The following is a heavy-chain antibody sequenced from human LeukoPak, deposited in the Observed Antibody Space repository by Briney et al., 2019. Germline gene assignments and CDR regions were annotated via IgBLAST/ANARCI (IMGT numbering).Heavy chain of an antibody. CDR2: ISSSSSYI. J-gene: IGHJ4*02. CDR3: ASEYGYSYGSLGFLGY. CDR1: GFTFSSYS. V-gene: IGHV3-21*04. D-gene: IGHD5-18*01. Sequence: TGGSLRLSCAASGFTFSSYSMNWVRQAPGKGLEWVSSISSSSSYIYYADSVKGRFTISRDNAKNSLYLQMNSLRAEDTAVYYCASEYGYSYGSLGFLGYWGQGTLVTVSS.